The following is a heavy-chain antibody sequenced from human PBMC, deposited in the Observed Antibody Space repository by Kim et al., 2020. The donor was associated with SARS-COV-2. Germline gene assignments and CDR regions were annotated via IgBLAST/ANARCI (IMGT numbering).Heavy chain of an antibody. J-gene: IGHJ6*02. D-gene: IGHD2-8*02. CDR1: GFTFSIYS. V-gene: IGHV3-21*01. CDR2: ISSSSSYI. CDR3: ARGDYCPRGVCQSHGMDV. Sequence: PGGSLRLSCTASGFTFSIYSMNWVRQAPGKGLEWVSSISSSSSYIKYADSVKGRFTISRDNAKNSLYLQMNSLGAEDTAVFYCARGDYCPRGVCQSHGMDVWGQGTTVTVSS.